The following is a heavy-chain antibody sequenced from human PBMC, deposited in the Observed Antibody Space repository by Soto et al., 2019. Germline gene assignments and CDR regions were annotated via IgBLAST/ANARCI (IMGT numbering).Heavy chain of an antibody. D-gene: IGHD3-10*01. CDR2: IIPIFGTA. J-gene: IGHJ4*02. CDR3: ARSDYYYGSGSYYPFDY. CDR1: GGTFSSYA. Sequence: QVQLVQSGAEVKKPGSSVKVSCKASGGTFSSYAISWVRQAPGQGLEWMGGIIPIFGTANYAQKFQGRVTITADESKSTAYMELSSLRSEDTAVYYCARSDYYYGSGSYYPFDYWGQGTLVTVSS. V-gene: IGHV1-69*01.